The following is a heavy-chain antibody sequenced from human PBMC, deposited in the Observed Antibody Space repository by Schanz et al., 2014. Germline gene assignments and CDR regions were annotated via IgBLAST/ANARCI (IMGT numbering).Heavy chain of an antibody. CDR1: GFTFSDYW. D-gene: IGHD1-26*01. CDR2: ISGSSRTI. V-gene: IGHV3-48*01. J-gene: IGHJ2*01. Sequence: EVQLVESGGGLVQPGGSLRLSCTASGFTFSDYWMSWVRQVPGKGLEWVSYISGSSRTIYYADSMKGRFTVSRDNAENALYLQMNSLRAEDTAVYYCARNRGSGGQNWYFDLWGRGTLVTVSS. CDR3: ARNRGSGGQNWYFDL.